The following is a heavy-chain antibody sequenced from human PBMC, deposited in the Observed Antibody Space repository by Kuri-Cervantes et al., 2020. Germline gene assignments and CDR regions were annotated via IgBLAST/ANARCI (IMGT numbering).Heavy chain of an antibody. J-gene: IGHJ4*02. CDR3: ARWILYGGNPRAFDY. D-gene: IGHD4-23*01. V-gene: IGHV3-7*02. Sequence: GGSLRLSCAASRFTFSRYWMSWVRQAPGKGLEWVANINQDESQRYYVDSVKGRFTISRDNAKNSLYLQMNSLRAEDTAVYYCARWILYGGNPRAFDYWGQGTLVTVSS. CDR2: INQDESQR. CDR1: RFTFSRYW.